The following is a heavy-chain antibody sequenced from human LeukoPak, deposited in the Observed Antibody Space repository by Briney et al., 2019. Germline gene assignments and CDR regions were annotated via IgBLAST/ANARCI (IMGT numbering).Heavy chain of an antibody. CDR1: GYTFTSYY. D-gene: IGHD3-3*01. CDR2: ISPNSGGT. J-gene: IGHJ4*02. CDR3: ARLPYDEPDY. Sequence: ASVKVSCKASGYTFTSYYVHWVRQAPGQRLEWMGCISPNSGGTHYAQNFQGRVTMTRDTSISTAYMELSRLRSDDTAVYFCARLPYDEPDYWGQGTLVTVSS. V-gene: IGHV1-2*02.